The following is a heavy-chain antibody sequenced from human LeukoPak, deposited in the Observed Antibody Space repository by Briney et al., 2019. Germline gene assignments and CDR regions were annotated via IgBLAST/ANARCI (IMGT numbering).Heavy chain of an antibody. Sequence: SETLSLTCTVSGGSISSYYWSWIRQPPGKGLEWIGYIYYSGSTNYNPSLKSRVTISVDTSKDQFSLKLSSVTAADTAVYYCARGRNLNDYWGQGTLVTVSS. V-gene: IGHV4-59*12. J-gene: IGHJ4*02. CDR3: ARGRNLNDY. CDR2: IYYSGST. CDR1: GGSISSYY.